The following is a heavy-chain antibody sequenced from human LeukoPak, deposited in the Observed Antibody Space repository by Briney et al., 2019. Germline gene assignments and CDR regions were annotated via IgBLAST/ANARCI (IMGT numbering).Heavy chain of an antibody. Sequence: GASVKVSCKASGYTFTGYYMHWVRQAPGQGLEWMGRINPNSGGTNYAQKFQGRVTMTRDTSISTAYMELSRLRSDDTAVYHCARHLTAYYYDSSGYNWGQGTLVTVSS. CDR2: INPNSGGT. D-gene: IGHD3-22*01. V-gene: IGHV1-2*06. CDR1: GYTFTGYY. CDR3: ARHLTAYYYDSSGYN. J-gene: IGHJ4*02.